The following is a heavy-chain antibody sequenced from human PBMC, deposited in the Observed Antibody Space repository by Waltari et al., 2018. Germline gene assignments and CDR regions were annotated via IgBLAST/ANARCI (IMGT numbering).Heavy chain of an antibody. D-gene: IGHD6-19*01. CDR1: GFTFDDYA. Sequence: EVQLVESGGVVVQPGGSLRRSCAASGFTFDDYAMHWVRQAPGKGLEWVSLISWEGSTTSYADSVKGRFTISRDNSKNSLYLQMNSLRAEDNALYYCAKDSRGYSGWVDYWGQGTLVTVSS. J-gene: IGHJ4*02. V-gene: IGHV3-43D*03. CDR3: AKDSRGYSGWVDY. CDR2: ISWEGSTT.